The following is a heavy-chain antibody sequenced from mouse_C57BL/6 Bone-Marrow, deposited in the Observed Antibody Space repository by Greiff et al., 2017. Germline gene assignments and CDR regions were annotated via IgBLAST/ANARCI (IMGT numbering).Heavy chain of an antibody. CDR1: GFNIKNTY. V-gene: IGHV14-3*01. D-gene: IGHD1-1*01. Sequence: EVKLMESVAELVRPGASVKLSCTASGFNIKNTYMHWVKQRPEQGLEWIGRIDPANGNTKYAPKFQGKATITADPSSNTAYLQLSSLTSEDTAIYYYARVVLRSFSWYFDVWGTGTTVTVSS. J-gene: IGHJ1*03. CDR3: ARVVLRSFSWYFDV. CDR2: IDPANGNT.